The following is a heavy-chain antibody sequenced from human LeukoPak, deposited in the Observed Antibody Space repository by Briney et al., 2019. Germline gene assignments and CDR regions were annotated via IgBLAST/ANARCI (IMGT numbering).Heavy chain of an antibody. V-gene: IGHV7-4-1*02. D-gene: IGHD2-2*02. Sequence: ASVTVSCKASGYTFTSYAMNWVRQAPGQGLEWMGWINTNTGNPTYAQGFTGRFVFSLDTSVSTAYLQISSLKAEDTAVYYCARDIVVVPAAIAGMDVWGQGTTVTVSS. CDR2: INTNTGNP. CDR3: ARDIVVVPAAIAGMDV. CDR1: GYTFTSYA. J-gene: IGHJ6*02.